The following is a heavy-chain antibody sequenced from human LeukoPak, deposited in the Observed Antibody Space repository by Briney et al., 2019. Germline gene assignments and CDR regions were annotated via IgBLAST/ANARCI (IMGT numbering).Heavy chain of an antibody. J-gene: IGHJ4*02. V-gene: IGHV3-33*08. CDR2: MWYDGSNK. D-gene: IGHD3-22*01. CDR1: GFTFSSYW. Sequence: GGSLRLSCAASGFTFSSYWMSWVRQAPGKGLEWVAVMWYDGSNKYYADSVQGRFTVSRDNSKNTLYLQMNSLRAEDTAVYYCARDREVGYYYDSSGYSSFNYWGQGTLVTVSS. CDR3: ARDREVGYYYDSSGYSSFNY.